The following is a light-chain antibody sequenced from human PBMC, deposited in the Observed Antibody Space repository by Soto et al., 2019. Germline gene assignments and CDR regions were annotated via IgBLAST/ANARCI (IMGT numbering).Light chain of an antibody. CDR1: SSDISGYNY. Sequence: QSVLTQPASVSGSPGQSITISCTGTSSDISGYNYVSWYQQHPGKAPKLMIYDVSNRPSGVSNRFSGSKYGNTASLTISGLQAEDEADYDCSSYTSSSHVCGTGTKVTVL. CDR2: DVS. V-gene: IGLV2-14*01. CDR3: SSYTSSSHV. J-gene: IGLJ1*01.